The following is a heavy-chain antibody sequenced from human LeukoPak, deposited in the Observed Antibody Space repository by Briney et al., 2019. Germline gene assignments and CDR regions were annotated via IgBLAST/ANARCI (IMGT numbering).Heavy chain of an antibody. CDR1: GFTFSSYS. V-gene: IGHV3-21*01. CDR2: ISGSSIYK. J-gene: IGHJ4*02. Sequence: PVGSLRLSCAASGFTFSSYSMNCVRQAPGKGVEWVSSISGSSIYKYYADSVKGRFTISRDNAKNSLYLQMNSLGAEDTAVYYCARGFYDSSGYYYDYWGQGTLVTVSS. D-gene: IGHD3-22*01. CDR3: ARGFYDSSGYYYDY.